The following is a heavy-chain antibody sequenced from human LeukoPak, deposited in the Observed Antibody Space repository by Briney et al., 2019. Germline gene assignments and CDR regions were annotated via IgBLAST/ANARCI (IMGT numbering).Heavy chain of an antibody. V-gene: IGHV4-59*06. Sequence: PSETLSLTCTVSGGSISSYYWSWLRQHPGKGLEWIGYIYYSGSTYYNPSLKSRVTISVDTSNNQFSLKLSSVTAADTAVYYCARDSRQRYFDYWGQGTLVTVSS. CDR1: GGSISSYY. D-gene: IGHD5-18*01. J-gene: IGHJ4*02. CDR2: IYYSGST. CDR3: ARDSRQRYFDY.